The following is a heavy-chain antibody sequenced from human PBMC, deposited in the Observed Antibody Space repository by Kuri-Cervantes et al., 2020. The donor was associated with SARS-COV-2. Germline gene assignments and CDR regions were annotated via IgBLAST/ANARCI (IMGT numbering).Heavy chain of an antibody. CDR3: ATSSALFYDSSGYYRRVSWFDP. D-gene: IGHD3-22*01. Sequence: ASVKVSCKASGYTFTSYGISWVRQAPGKGLEWMGGFDPEDGETIYAQKFQGRVTMTEDTSTDTAYMELSSLRSEDTAVYYCATSSALFYDSSGYYRRVSWFDPWGQGTLVTVSS. CDR1: GYTFTSYG. CDR2: FDPEDGET. J-gene: IGHJ5*02. V-gene: IGHV1-24*01.